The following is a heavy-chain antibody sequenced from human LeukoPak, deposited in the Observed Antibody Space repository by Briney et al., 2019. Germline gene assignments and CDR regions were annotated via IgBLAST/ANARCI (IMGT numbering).Heavy chain of an antibody. V-gene: IGHV4-4*07. J-gene: IGHJ4*02. D-gene: IGHD3-22*01. CDR1: GGSISSYY. Sequence: SETLSLTCTVSGGSISSYYWSWIRQPAGKGLEWIGRIYTSGSTNYNPSLKSRVTMSVDTSKNQFSLKLSSVTAADTAVYYRARGNSSIESDSSGYYYVVYFDYWGQGTLVTVSS. CDR3: ARGNSSIESDSSGYYYVVYFDY. CDR2: IYTSGST.